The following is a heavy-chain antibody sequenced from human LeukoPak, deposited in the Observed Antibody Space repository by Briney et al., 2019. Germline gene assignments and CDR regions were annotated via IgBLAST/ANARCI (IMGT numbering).Heavy chain of an antibody. Sequence: SETLSLTCTVSGGFISSYYWSWIRQPPGKGLEWIGYIYYSGSTNYNPSLKSRVTISVDTSKNQFSLKLTSVTAADTAVYYCARAYEYSYPIDYWGQGTLVTVSS. CDR3: ARAYEYSYPIDY. J-gene: IGHJ4*02. CDR1: GGFISSYY. D-gene: IGHD5-18*01. CDR2: IYYSGST. V-gene: IGHV4-59*01.